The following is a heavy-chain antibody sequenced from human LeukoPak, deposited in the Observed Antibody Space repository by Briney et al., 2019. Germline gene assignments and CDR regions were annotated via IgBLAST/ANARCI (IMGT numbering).Heavy chain of an antibody. CDR3: AREMGYDILTGYPGLYYYYYGMDV. CDR2: IKQDGSEK. D-gene: IGHD3-9*01. J-gene: IGHJ6*02. Sequence: GGSLRLSCAASGFTFSSYWMSWVRQAPGKGLEWVANIKQDGSEKYYVDSVKGRFTISRDNAKNSLYLQMNSLRAEDTAVYYCAREMGYDILTGYPGLYYYYYGMDVWGQGTTVTVSS. CDR1: GFTFSSYW. V-gene: IGHV3-7*01.